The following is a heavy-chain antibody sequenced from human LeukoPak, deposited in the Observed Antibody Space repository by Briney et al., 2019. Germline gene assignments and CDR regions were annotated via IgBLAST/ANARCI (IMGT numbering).Heavy chain of an antibody. CDR1: GGSISSSSYY. CDR2: IYYSGST. CDR3: ARISSGYALYYFDY. V-gene: IGHV4-39*01. Sequence: SETLSLTCTVSGGSISSSSYYWGWIRQPPGKGLEWIGSIYYSGSTYYNPSLKSRVTISVDTSKNQFSLKLSSVTAADTAVYYCARISSGYALYYFDYWGQGTLVTVSS. J-gene: IGHJ4*02. D-gene: IGHD3-22*01.